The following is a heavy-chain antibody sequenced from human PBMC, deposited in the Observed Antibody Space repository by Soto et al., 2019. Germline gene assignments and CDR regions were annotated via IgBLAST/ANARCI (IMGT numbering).Heavy chain of an antibody. V-gene: IGHV4-59*01. CDR2: IYYSGST. CDR3: ARDTRVGGANWFDP. CDR1: GGSISSYY. J-gene: IGHJ5*02. D-gene: IGHD3-10*01. Sequence: LSLTCTVSGGSISSYYWSWIRQPPGKGLEWIGYIYYSGSTNYNPSLKSRVTISVDTSKNQFSLKLSSVTAADTAVYYCARDTRVGGANWFDPWGQGTLVTVSS.